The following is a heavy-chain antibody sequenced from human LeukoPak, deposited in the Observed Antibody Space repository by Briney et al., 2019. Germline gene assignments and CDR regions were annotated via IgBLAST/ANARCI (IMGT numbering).Heavy chain of an antibody. D-gene: IGHD3-22*01. V-gene: IGHV2-70*11. CDR3: ARTYDSSAYYYGGFDY. CDR1: GFSLSTSGMC. CDR2: IDWDDDK. Sequence: SGPTLVNPTQTLTLTCTFSGFSLSTSGMCVTWISQPPGKALEWLARIDWDDDKYYYTSPKTRLTISKDTSKNQAVLTMTNMDPVDTATYYCARTYDSSAYYYGGFDYWGQGTLVTVSS. J-gene: IGHJ4*02.